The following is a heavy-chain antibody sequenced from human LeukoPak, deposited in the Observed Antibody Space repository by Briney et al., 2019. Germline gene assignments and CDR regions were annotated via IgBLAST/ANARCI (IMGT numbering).Heavy chain of an antibody. J-gene: IGHJ4*02. V-gene: IGHV1-2*02. CDR2: INPNSGGT. Sequence: ASVKVSCKASRSTFTDYYMHWVRQAPGQGLEWMGWINPNSGGTNYAQKFQGRVTMTRDTSISTAYMELSSLRSDDTACYYCARRGSGAYPDYWGQGTLVTVSS. D-gene: IGHD2-15*01. CDR3: ARRGSGAYPDY. CDR1: RSTFTDYY.